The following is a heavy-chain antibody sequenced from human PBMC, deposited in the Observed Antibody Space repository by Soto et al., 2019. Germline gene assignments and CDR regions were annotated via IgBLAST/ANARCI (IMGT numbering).Heavy chain of an antibody. V-gene: IGHV3-23*01. CDR2: ISGSGGST. D-gene: IGHD4-17*01. Sequence: PGGSLRLSCAASGFTVSSNYMSWVRQAPGKGLEWVSVISGSGGSTYYADSVKGRFTISRDNSKNTLYVQMNSLRAEDTAVYYCAKVDYGDSFDYWGQGTPVTVSS. CDR1: GFTVSSNY. CDR3: AKVDYGDSFDY. J-gene: IGHJ4*02.